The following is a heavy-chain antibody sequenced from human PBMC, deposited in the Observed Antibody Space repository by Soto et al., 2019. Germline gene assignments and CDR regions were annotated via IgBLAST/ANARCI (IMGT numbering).Heavy chain of an antibody. J-gene: IGHJ4*02. V-gene: IGHV1-18*01. D-gene: IGHD3-22*01. CDR3: ARSLGGYITHFDS. Sequence: QVQLVQSGAEVKKPGASVKVSCKASGYTFTSYGISWVRQAPGQGLEWMGWISAYNGNTNYAQNLQGRVTMTTDTSTGAAYRELRGLRSAATAVYYCARSLGGYITHFDSWAQETLVTVSS. CDR2: ISAYNGNT. CDR1: GYTFTSYG.